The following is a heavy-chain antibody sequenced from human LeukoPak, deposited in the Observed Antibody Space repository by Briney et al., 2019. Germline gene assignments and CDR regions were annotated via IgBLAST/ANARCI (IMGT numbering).Heavy chain of an antibody. V-gene: IGHV1-69*13. Sequence: ASVKVSCKASGGTFSSYAISWVRQAPGQGLEWMGGIIPIFGTANYAQKFQGRVTITADESTSTAYMELSSLRSEDTAVYYCASGAGYSGYAYYWGQGTLVTVSS. J-gene: IGHJ4*02. CDR1: GGTFSSYA. D-gene: IGHD5-12*01. CDR2: IIPIFGTA. CDR3: ASGAGYSGYAYY.